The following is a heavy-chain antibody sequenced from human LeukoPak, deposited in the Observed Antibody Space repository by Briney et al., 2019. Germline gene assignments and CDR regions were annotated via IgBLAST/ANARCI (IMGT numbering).Heavy chain of an antibody. CDR3: AREGHCSSTNCYFSFDY. CDR1: GYTFTRRY. D-gene: IGHD2-2*01. CDR2: INPNSGGT. Sequence: ASVKVSCKASGYTFTRRYVHWVRQAPGQELEGMGWINPNSGGTNYAQKFQGRVTMARDTSISTAYMELSRLRSDDTAVYYCAREGHCSSTNCYFSFDYWGQGTLVTVSS. J-gene: IGHJ4*02. V-gene: IGHV1-2*02.